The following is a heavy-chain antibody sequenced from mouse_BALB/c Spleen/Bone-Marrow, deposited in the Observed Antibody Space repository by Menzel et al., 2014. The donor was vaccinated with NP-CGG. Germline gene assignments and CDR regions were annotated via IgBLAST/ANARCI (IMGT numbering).Heavy chain of an antibody. CDR2: IRNKANGYTT. Sequence: EVKVVESGGGLVRPGGSLRLSCATSGFTFTDYYMNWVRQPPGKALEWLGFIRNKANGYTTEYSASVKSRLTISRDNSQNLLYLQMNTLRADDSATYYCARDKGRVFFDYWGQGTTLTVSS. V-gene: IGHV7-3*02. CDR1: GFTFTDYY. CDR3: ARDKGRVFFDY. J-gene: IGHJ2*01.